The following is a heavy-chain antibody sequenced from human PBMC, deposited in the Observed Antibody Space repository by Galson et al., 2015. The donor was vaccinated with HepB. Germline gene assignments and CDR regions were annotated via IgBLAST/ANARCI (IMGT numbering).Heavy chain of an antibody. J-gene: IGHJ6*02. CDR1: GFTFSSYG. V-gene: IGHV3-13*01. D-gene: IGHD6-25*01. Sequence: SLRLSCAASGFTFSSYGMHWVRQATGKGLEWVSAIGKAGDTHYSDSVKGRFTISRENAKNSLYLHMKSLRAGDTAVYYCARDPSGHGLAVWGQGTTVTVSS. CDR2: IGKAGDT. CDR3: ARDPSGHGLAV.